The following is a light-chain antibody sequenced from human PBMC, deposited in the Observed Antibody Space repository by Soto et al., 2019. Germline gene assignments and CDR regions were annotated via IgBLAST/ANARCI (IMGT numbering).Light chain of an antibody. CDR3: QQSDSTPPT. Sequence: EIQMTQSPSSLSASVGDRVTITCRASQSISSYLNWYQQKLGKAPKLLIYTASSLQSGVPSRFSGSGSGTDFTLTISSLQPEDFATYYCQQSDSTPPTFGQGTKLEIK. V-gene: IGKV1-39*01. CDR2: TAS. CDR1: QSISSY. J-gene: IGKJ2*01.